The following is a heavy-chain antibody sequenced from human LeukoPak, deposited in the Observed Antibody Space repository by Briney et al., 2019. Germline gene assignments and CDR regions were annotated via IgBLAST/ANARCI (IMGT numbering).Heavy chain of an antibody. CDR2: ISGSGYIT. Sequence: GGSLRLSCAASEFTLRNYAMSWVRQAPGKGPEWVSAISGSGYITYYADSVKGRFTISRDNSKNTLYLQMNSLRAEDTAVYYCTKGSGDFGLGYFHYWGQGTLVTVSS. CDR1: EFTLRNYA. J-gene: IGHJ4*02. D-gene: IGHD4-17*01. CDR3: TKGSGDFGLGYFHY. V-gene: IGHV3-23*01.